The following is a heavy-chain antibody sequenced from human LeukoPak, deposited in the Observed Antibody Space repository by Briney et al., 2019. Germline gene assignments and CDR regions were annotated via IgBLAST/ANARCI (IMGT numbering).Heavy chain of an antibody. CDR1: GFTFSNYA. CDR3: AKSGGVRFDP. CDR2: TSSDGSYK. J-gene: IGHJ5*02. Sequence: GGSLRLSCAASGFTFSNYAVHWVRQVPGKGLDWVALTSSDGSYKYYADSVKGRFTISRDTSKNTLYLQMNSLRADDTAVYYCAKSGGVRFDPWGQGTLVTVSS. D-gene: IGHD3-16*01. V-gene: IGHV3-30*07.